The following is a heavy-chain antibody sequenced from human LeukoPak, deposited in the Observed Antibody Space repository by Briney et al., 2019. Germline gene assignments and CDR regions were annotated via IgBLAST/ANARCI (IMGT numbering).Heavy chain of an antibody. V-gene: IGHV3-48*04. Sequence: GGSLRLSCAASGFTFSSCSMNWVRQAPGKGLEWISYISSTSSTIYYADSVKGRFTISRDNAKNSLYLQMNSLRAEDTAVYYCGRDIPRGATHLDSWGQGILVTVSS. CDR2: ISSTSSTI. CDR1: GFTFSSCS. CDR3: GRDIPRGATHLDS. J-gene: IGHJ4*02. D-gene: IGHD1-26*01.